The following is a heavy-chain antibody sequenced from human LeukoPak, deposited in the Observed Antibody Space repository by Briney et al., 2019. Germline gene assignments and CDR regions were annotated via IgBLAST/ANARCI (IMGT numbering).Heavy chain of an antibody. J-gene: IGHJ4*02. CDR2: IDTSGST. V-gene: IGHV4-59*10. CDR3: ARQYCSGGSCYYDY. CDR1: GHSISSYY. D-gene: IGHD2-15*01. Sequence: ASETLSLACTVHGHSISSYYWGWVRQPAGRGHGWIGLIDTSGSTNYNPSLKSRVTMSVDTSKTQFSLKLSSVTAADTAVYYCARQYCSGGSCYYDYWGQGTLVTVSS.